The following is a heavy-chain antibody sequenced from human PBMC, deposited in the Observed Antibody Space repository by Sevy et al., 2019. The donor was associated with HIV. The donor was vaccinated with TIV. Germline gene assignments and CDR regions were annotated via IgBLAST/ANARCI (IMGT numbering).Heavy chain of an antibody. Sequence: GGSLRLSCAASGFTFSYSGMHWVHQAPGKGLEWLTFIQFDGSSQYYADSVKGRFTILRDNSKNTLYLQMNSLRGDDTAVYYCAKNTAVVGVGGFDYWGQGALVTVSS. CDR3: AKNTAVVGVGGFDY. V-gene: IGHV3-30*02. CDR2: IQFDGSSQ. J-gene: IGHJ4*02. CDR1: GFTFSYSG. D-gene: IGHD2-8*01.